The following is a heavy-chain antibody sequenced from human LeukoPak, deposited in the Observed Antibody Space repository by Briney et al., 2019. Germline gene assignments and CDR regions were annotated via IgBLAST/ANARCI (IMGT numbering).Heavy chain of an antibody. Sequence: PSETLSLTCTVSGGSISGYYWSWLRQPPGKGLEWIGYIYYSGSTNSNPSLKSRVTISVDTSKNQFSLKLSSVTAADTAVYYCARSISYAFDIWGQGTMVTVSS. D-gene: IGHD1-14*01. CDR1: GGSISGYY. CDR3: ARSISYAFDI. J-gene: IGHJ3*02. CDR2: IYYSGST. V-gene: IGHV4-59*08.